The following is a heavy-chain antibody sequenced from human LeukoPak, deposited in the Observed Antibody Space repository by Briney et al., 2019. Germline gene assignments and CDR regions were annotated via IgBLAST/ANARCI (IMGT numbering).Heavy chain of an antibody. CDR2: IYYTGNT. CDR1: GGSISGYY. CDR3: ARDPVAREYYHSSLADAFDI. D-gene: IGHD3-22*01. J-gene: IGHJ3*02. Sequence: PSETLSLTCTVSGGSISGYYWNWIRQPPGKGLECIGYIYYTGNTNYNPSLNSRVTILVDTSKNQFSLKLSSVTAADTAVYYCARDPVAREYYHSSLADAFDIWGQGTMVTVSS. V-gene: IGHV4-59*01.